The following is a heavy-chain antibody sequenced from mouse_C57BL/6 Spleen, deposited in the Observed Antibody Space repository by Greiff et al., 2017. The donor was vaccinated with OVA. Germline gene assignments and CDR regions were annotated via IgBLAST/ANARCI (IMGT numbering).Heavy chain of an antibody. D-gene: IGHD3-2*02. J-gene: IGHJ4*01. V-gene: IGHV1-50*01. CDR1: GYTFTSYW. CDR2: IDPSDSYT. CDR3: ARRDSSGRNYAMDY. Sequence: VQLQQPGAELVKPGASVKLSCKASGYTFTSYWMQWVKQRPGQGLEWIGEIDPSDSYTNYNQKFKGKATLTVDTSSSTAYMQLSSLTSEDSAFYDRARRDSSGRNYAMDYWGQGTSVTVSS.